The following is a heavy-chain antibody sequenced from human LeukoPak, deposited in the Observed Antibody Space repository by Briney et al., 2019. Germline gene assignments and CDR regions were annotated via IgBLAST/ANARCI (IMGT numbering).Heavy chain of an antibody. CDR2: ISDSGST. CDR1: GGSLSTHH. CDR3: ARGYDSSAYYPFNY. D-gene: IGHD3-22*01. J-gene: IGHJ4*02. Sequence: TSETLSLTCAVSGGSLSTHHWSWIRQSPGRGLEWIGYISDSGSTNYNPSLKSRVTISVDTSKNQFSLMLSSVTAADTAVYYCARGYDSSAYYPFNYWGQGTLVTVSS. V-gene: IGHV4-59*11.